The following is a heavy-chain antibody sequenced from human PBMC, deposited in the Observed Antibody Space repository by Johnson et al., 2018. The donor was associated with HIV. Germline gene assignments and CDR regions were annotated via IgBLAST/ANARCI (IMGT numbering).Heavy chain of an antibody. D-gene: IGHD3-22*01. J-gene: IGHJ3*01. CDR2: IKQDASEK. Sequence: VQLVESGGGLIQPGGSLRLSCAASGFTVSSNYMSWVRQAPGKGLEWVANIKQDASEKYSADSVKGRFTISRDNAKNSLFLQMNSLRAEDTALYYCARATYYYDLSGYLTRPRAFDVWGQGTMVTVSS. CDR1: GFTVSSNY. CDR3: ARATYYYDLSGYLTRPRAFDV. V-gene: IGHV3-7*03.